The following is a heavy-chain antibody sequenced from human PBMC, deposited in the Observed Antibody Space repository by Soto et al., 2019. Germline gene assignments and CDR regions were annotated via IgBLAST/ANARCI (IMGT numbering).Heavy chain of an antibody. V-gene: IGHV4-39*01. D-gene: IGHD6-6*01. CDR3: ARHQTLSIAAIPNWFDP. J-gene: IGHJ5*02. Sequence: SETLSLTCTVSGGSISSSSYYWGWIRQPPGKGLEWIGSIYYSGSTYYNPSLKSRVTISVDTSKNQFSLKLSSVTAADTALYYCARHQTLSIAAIPNWFDPWGQGTLVTVSS. CDR1: GGSISSSSYY. CDR2: IYYSGST.